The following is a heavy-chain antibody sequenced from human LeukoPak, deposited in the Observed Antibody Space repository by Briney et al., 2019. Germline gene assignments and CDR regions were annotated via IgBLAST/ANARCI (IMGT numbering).Heavy chain of an antibody. V-gene: IGHV4-39*01. J-gene: IGHJ5*02. D-gene: IGHD4-17*01. CDR1: GGSISSSSYY. Sequence: SETLSLTCTVAGGSISSSSYYWGWIRQPPGKGLEWIGSIYYSGSTYYNPSLKSRVTISVDTSKNQFSLKLSSVTAADTAVYYCARGNDYGDYHWFDPWGQGTLVTVSS. CDR3: ARGNDYGDYHWFDP. CDR2: IYYSGST.